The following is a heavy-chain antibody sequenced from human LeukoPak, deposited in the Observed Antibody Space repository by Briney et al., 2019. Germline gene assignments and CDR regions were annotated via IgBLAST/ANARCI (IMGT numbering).Heavy chain of an antibody. CDR1: GFTFSDYY. D-gene: IGHD4-17*01. Sequence: GGSLRLSCAASGFTFSDYYMTWIRQAPGKGLEWVSYISSGSSYTDYADSVKGRFTISRDNAKNSLDLQMNILRAEDKAVYYCAKCTTWNTHYPIDYWGQGTLVTVSS. V-gene: IGHV3-11*03. CDR2: ISSGSSYT. J-gene: IGHJ4*02. CDR3: AKCTTWNTHYPIDY.